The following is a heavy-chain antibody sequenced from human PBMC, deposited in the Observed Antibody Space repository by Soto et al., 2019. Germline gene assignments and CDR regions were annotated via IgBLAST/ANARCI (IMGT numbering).Heavy chain of an antibody. V-gene: IGHV1-18*01. CDR1: GYTFTNYG. Sequence: QVQLVQSGAEVKKPGASVKVSCKASGYTFTNYGISWVRQAPGQGLEWMGWISAYNGNTKYAQKLQGRVTMTTDTTTITAYMELRSLRSDDTAVYYCARGVGSGSYYNQYNWFDPWGQGTLVTVSS. CDR3: ARGVGSGSYYNQYNWFDP. CDR2: ISAYNGNT. J-gene: IGHJ5*02. D-gene: IGHD3-10*01.